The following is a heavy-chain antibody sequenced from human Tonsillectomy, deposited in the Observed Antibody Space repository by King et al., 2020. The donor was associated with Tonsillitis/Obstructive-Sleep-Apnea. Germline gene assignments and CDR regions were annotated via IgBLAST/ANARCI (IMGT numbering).Heavy chain of an antibody. Sequence: VQLVQSGAEVKKPGASVKVSCKASGYTFTSYYMHWVRQAPGQGLEWMGLINPSGISTIYAQKFQGRVTMTRDTSTSTVYMELSSLRSEDSAVYYCARGVQLLSFDYWVQGTLVTVSS. J-gene: IGHJ4*02. D-gene: IGHD2-2*01. CDR2: INPSGIST. CDR3: ARGVQLLSFDY. CDR1: GYTFTSYY. V-gene: IGHV1-46*01.